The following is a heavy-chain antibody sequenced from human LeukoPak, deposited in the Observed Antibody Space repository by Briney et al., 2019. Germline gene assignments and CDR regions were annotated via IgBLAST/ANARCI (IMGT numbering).Heavy chain of an antibody. J-gene: IGHJ5*02. CDR2: INGGNGNA. V-gene: IGHV1-3*01. Sequence: GASVKVSCKTSGYTFTNYGMHWVRQAPGQRLEWMGWINGGNGNAKYSQNFQGRVTMTRDTSTSTVYMELSSLRSEDTAVYYCARGCNIVVVPAAFCSWFDPWGQGTLVTVSS. CDR1: GYTFTNYG. CDR3: ARGCNIVVVPAAFCSWFDP. D-gene: IGHD2-2*01.